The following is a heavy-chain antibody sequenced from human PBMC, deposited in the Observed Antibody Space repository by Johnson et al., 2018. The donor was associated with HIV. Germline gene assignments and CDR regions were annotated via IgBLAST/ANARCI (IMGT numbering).Heavy chain of an antibody. J-gene: IGHJ3*02. D-gene: IGHD3-10*01. Sequence: VQLVESGGGLVKPGGSLRLSCAASGFSFSDYYMSWIRQTPGKGLEWVSYISSSGTTVYYADSVKGRFSISRDNAKHSLYLQMNSLRAEDTAVYYCARRMVQGVSITSGAFDIWGQGTMVTVSS. CDR2: ISSSGTTV. V-gene: IGHV3-11*04. CDR3: ARRMVQGVSITSGAFDI. CDR1: GFSFSDYY.